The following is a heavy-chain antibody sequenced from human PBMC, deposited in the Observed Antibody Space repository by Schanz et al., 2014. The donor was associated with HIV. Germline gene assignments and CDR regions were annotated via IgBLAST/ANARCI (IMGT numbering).Heavy chain of an antibody. V-gene: IGHV1-69*01. J-gene: IGHJ6*02. CDR1: GGTFSIYA. D-gene: IGHD6-19*01. Sequence: QVQLVQSGAEVKKPGSSVKVSCKASGGTFSIYAISWVRQAPGQGLEWMGGIIHIFGTTNYAPKFQGRVTINVDESTSTAYMELSSLRSDDTAVYYCASGRRSGIGWRMDVWGQGTTVSVSS. CDR2: IIHIFGTT. CDR3: ASGRRSGIGWRMDV.